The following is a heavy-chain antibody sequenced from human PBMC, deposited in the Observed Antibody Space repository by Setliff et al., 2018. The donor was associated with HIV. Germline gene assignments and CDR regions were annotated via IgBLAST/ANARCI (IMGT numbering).Heavy chain of an antibody. Sequence: GGSLRLSCVASGFTFSNYAMHWVRQAPGKGLEWVSGISWNSGSIGYADSVKGRFTISRDNAKNSLYLQMNSLRAEDTALYYCAKSAGPQLIYYYGMDVWGQGTTVTVSS. D-gene: IGHD3-16*01. CDR2: ISWNSGSI. CDR3: AKSAGPQLIYYYGMDV. CDR1: GFTFSNYA. J-gene: IGHJ6*02. V-gene: IGHV3-9*01.